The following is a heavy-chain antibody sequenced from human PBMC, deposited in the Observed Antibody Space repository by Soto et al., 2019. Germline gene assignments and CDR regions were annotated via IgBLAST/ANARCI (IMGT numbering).Heavy chain of an antibody. CDR3: AKGDHWGTRVKYYYGLDV. V-gene: IGHV3-7*03. CDR1: WFTFRTFW. CDR2: IKEDGSEE. J-gene: IGHJ6*02. D-gene: IGHD7-27*01. Sequence: WSLRLSGAASWFTFRTFWMTWVRQAPGKGLEWVANIKEDGSEEYFADAVKGRFTISRDNANHSVYLQMNSLRVDDTALYYCAKGDHWGTRVKYYYGLDVWGRGTTVTVSS.